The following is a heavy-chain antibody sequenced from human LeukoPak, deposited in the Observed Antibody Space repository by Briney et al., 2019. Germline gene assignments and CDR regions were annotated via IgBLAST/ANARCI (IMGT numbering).Heavy chain of an antibody. J-gene: IGHJ4*02. CDR3: ARWREMATNGDHFDY. D-gene: IGHD5-24*01. Sequence: ASVKVSCKASGYTFTSYYMHWVRQAPGQGLEWMGIINPSGGSTSYAQKFQGRVTMTRDMSTSTVYMELSSLRSEDTAVYYCARWREMATNGDHFDYWGQGTLVTVSS. CDR1: GYTFTSYY. V-gene: IGHV1-46*01. CDR2: INPSGGST.